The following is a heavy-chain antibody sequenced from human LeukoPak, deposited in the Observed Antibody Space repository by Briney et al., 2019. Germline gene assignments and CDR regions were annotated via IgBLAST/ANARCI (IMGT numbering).Heavy chain of an antibody. CDR2: ITSSGDTT. D-gene: IGHD4-11*01. CDR1: GFTFSNYA. Sequence: QPGGSLRLSCAASGFTFSNYAMRWVRQAPGKGLEWVSSITSSGDTTYYTDSVRGRFTISRDNSKNTLYLQMHSLRAEDTALYYCADSNYWYPIDYWGQGTLVIVSS. V-gene: IGHV3-23*01. CDR3: ADSNYWYPIDY. J-gene: IGHJ4*02.